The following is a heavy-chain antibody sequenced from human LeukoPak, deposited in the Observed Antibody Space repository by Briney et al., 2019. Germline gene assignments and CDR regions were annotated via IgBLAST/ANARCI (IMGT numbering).Heavy chain of an antibody. J-gene: IGHJ4*02. Sequence: PGGSLRLSCAASGFTFSSYSMNWVRQAPGKGLEWVSSISSSSSYICYADSVKGRFTISRDNAKNSLYLQMNSLRAEDTAVYYCARGIAVAGTDYWGQGTLVTVSS. CDR3: ARGIAVAGTDY. CDR1: GFTFSSYS. D-gene: IGHD6-19*01. V-gene: IGHV3-21*01. CDR2: ISSSSSYI.